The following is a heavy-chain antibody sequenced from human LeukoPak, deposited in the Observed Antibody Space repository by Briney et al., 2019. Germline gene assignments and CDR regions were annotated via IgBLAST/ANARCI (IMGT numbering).Heavy chain of an antibody. CDR1: KDPIISFDHS. CDR2: RHSTGNS. Sequence: SETLSLTCGVSKDPIISFDHSWSWIRHFPGKGLEWMGYRHSTGNSYYNPSLRGRVFISEDSSTGHLSLTLSFVTAADTALYYCARHILDGDNGSKGFDLWGQGILVTVSS. V-gene: IGHV4-30-4*07. D-gene: IGHD2-21*02. J-gene: IGHJ4*02. CDR3: ARHILDGDNGSKGFDL.